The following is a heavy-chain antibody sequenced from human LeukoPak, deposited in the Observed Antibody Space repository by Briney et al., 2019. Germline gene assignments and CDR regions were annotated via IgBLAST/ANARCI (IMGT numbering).Heavy chain of an antibody. V-gene: IGHV3-15*01. Sequence: GASLRLSCAASGFTFPNAWMSWVRQAPGKGLEWVGRIKTKTDGGTTDYAAPVKGRFTISRDDSENTLYLQMNSLTTEDTAVYYCATDPSVVISAPPFDYWGQGTLVTVSS. J-gene: IGHJ4*02. CDR1: GFTFPNAW. CDR3: ATDPSVVISAPPFDY. CDR2: IKTKTDGGTT. D-gene: IGHD4-23*01.